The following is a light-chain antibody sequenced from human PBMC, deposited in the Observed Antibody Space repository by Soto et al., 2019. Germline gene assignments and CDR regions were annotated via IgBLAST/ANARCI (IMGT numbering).Light chain of an antibody. CDR2: KAS. J-gene: IGKJ1*01. Sequence: DIQMTQSPSTLSASVGDRVTITCRASQSISSWLAWYQQKPGKAPKLLIYKASSLESGVPARFSGSGSGTEFTLTINSLQADDFATYSCQQYNSYLTVGQGTEVEIK. CDR3: QQYNSYLT. CDR1: QSISSW. V-gene: IGKV1-5*03.